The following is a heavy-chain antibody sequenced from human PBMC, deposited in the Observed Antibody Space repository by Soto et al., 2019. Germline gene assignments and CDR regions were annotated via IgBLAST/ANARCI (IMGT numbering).Heavy chain of an antibody. CDR3: ATSGVIAAARAYWYFDL. Sequence: PGGSLRLFCAASGFTFSSYSMNWVRQAPGKGLEWVSSISSSSSYIYYADSVKGRFTISRDNAKNSLYLQMNSLRAEDTAVYYCATSGVIAAARAYWYFDLWGRGTLVTVSS. D-gene: IGHD6-13*01. CDR2: ISSSSSYI. CDR1: GFTFSSYS. V-gene: IGHV3-21*01. J-gene: IGHJ2*01.